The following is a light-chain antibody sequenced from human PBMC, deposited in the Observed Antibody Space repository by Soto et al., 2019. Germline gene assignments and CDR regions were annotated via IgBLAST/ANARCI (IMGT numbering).Light chain of an antibody. J-gene: IGKJ1*01. V-gene: IGKV3-20*01. Sequence: EIVMTQSPDTLSVSPGERATLSCRASQSVNTDLAWYQQKPGQAPRLLIYDASTRATGIPARFSGSGSGTDFTLTISRLEPEDSAVYYCQQYGSSPPGTFGQGTKVDIK. CDR3: QQYGSSPPGT. CDR1: QSVNTD. CDR2: DAS.